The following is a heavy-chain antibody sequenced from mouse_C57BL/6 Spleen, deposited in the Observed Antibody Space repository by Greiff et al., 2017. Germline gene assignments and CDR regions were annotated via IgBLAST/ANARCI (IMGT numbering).Heavy chain of an antibody. CDR1: GYTFTDYY. V-gene: IGHV1-76*01. D-gene: IGHD1-1*01. CDR3: ARGDYYYYAMDY. Sequence: QVQLKESGAELVRPGASVKLSCKASGYTFTDYYINWVKQRPGQGLEWIARIYPGSGNTYYNEKFKGKATLTAEKSSSTAYMQLSSLTSEDSAVYYCARGDYYYYAMDYWGQGTSVTVSS. CDR2: IYPGSGNT. J-gene: IGHJ4*01.